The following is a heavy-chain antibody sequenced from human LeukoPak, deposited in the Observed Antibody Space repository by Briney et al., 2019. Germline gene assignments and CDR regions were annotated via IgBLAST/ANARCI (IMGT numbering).Heavy chain of an antibody. CDR2: IYYSGST. V-gene: IGHV4-39*01. CDR1: GGSISSSSYY. Sequence: SETLSLTCTVSGGSISSSSYYWGWIRQPPGKGLEWIGSIYYSGSTYYNPSLKSRVTISVDTSKNQFSLKLSSVTAADTAVYYCASLNWGMDPFDYWGQGTLVTVSS. D-gene: IGHD7-27*01. CDR3: ASLNWGMDPFDY. J-gene: IGHJ4*02.